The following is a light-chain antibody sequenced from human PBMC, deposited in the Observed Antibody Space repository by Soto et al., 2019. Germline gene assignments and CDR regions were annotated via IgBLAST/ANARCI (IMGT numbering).Light chain of an antibody. CDR1: LSVSSS. Sequence: IEMTQSPATLSVSPGERATLSCRASLSVSSSLAWYQQKPGQAPRLLISGASTRATGIPARFSGSGSGTEFPLTISSLQSEDFAVYYCQQYNTWPRPFGQGTKVEI. J-gene: IGKJ1*01. CDR3: QQYNTWPRP. V-gene: IGKV3-15*01. CDR2: GAS.